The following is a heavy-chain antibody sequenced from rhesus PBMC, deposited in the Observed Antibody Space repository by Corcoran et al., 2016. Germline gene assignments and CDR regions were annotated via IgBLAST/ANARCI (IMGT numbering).Heavy chain of an antibody. CDR2: IYGSGGTT. J-gene: IGHJ4*01. CDR1: GGSISDSYY. Sequence: QVQLQESGPGLVKPSETLSLTCAVSGGSISDSYYWSWIRQPPGKGLEWIGYIYGSGGTTSDNPSLNSRGTISPDTSKNQFSLRLSSVTAADTAVYYCARSEVGYSSGWYTGGFDYWGQGVLVTVSS. V-gene: IGHV4-106*01. CDR3: ARSEVGYSSGWYTGGFDY. D-gene: IGHD6-31*01.